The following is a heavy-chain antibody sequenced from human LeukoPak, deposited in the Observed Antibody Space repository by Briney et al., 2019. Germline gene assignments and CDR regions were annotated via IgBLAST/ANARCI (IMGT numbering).Heavy chain of an antibody. V-gene: IGHV4-31*03. Sequence: SETLSLTCTVSGGSISSGGYYWSWIRQHPGKGLEWIGYIYYSGSTYYNPSLKSRVTISVDTSKNQFSLKLSSVTAADTAVYYCARFSRRLQWEGYYYYYYYMDVWGKGTTVTVSS. CDR1: GGSISSGGYY. J-gene: IGHJ6*03. CDR2: IYYSGST. D-gene: IGHD5-24*01. CDR3: ARFSRRLQWEGYYYYYYYMDV.